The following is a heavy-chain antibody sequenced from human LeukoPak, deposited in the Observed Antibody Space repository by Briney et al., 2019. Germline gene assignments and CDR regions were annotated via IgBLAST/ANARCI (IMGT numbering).Heavy chain of an antibody. V-gene: IGHV4-59*01. D-gene: IGHD6-19*01. CDR3: ARGGSGWYPYYYYGMDV. CDR2: IYYSGST. CDR1: GGSISSYY. Sequence: SETLSLTCTVSGGSISSYYWSWIRQPPGKGLEWIGYIYYSGSTNYNPALKSRVTISVDTSKNQFSLKLSSVTAADTAVYYCARGGSGWYPYYYYGMDVWGQGTTVTVSS. J-gene: IGHJ6*02.